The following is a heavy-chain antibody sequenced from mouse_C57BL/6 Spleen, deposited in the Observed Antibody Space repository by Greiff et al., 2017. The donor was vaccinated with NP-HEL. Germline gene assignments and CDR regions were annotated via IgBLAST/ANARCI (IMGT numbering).Heavy chain of an antibody. J-gene: IGHJ3*01. V-gene: IGHV1-52*01. D-gene: IGHD2-4*01. CDR1: GYTFTSYW. Sequence: VQLQQPGAELVRPGSSVKLSCKASGYTFTSYWMHWVKQRPIQGLEWIGNIDPSDSETHYNQKFKDKATLTVDKSSSTAYMQLSSLTSEDSAVYYCASGQIYYDYDGGFAYWGQGTLVTVSA. CDR2: IDPSDSET. CDR3: ASGQIYYDYDGGFAY.